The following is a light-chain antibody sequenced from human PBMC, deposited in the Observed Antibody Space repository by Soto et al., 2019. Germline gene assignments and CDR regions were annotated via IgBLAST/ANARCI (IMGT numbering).Light chain of an antibody. V-gene: IGKV3-11*01. J-gene: IGKJ1*01. CDR3: QQRNDWPWT. Sequence: EIVLTQSPGTLSLSPGRRATLSCRASQSISNYLAWYQQKPGQAPRLLIYDASNRATGIPDRFSGSGSETEFTLTIRSLQSEDFAVYFCQQRNDWPWTFGQGTKVDIK. CDR1: QSISNY. CDR2: DAS.